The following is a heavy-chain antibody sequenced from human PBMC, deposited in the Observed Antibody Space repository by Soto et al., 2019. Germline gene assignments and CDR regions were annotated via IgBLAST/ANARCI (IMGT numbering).Heavy chain of an antibody. Sequence: EASVKVSCKASGGTFSSYAISWVRQAPGQGLEWMGGIIPIFGTANYAQKFQGRVTITADKSTSTAYMELSSLRSEDTAVYYCARVNWSGYYTKPYGYYYGMDVWGQGTTVTVSS. V-gene: IGHV1-69*06. CDR3: ARVNWSGYYTKPYGYYYGMDV. CDR1: GGTFSSYA. D-gene: IGHD3-3*01. CDR2: IIPIFGTA. J-gene: IGHJ6*02.